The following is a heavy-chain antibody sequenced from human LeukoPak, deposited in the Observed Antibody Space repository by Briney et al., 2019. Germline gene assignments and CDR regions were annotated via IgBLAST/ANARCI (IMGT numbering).Heavy chain of an antibody. J-gene: IGHJ6*02. CDR1: RFALTQYG. Sequence: GWALTLSRAASRFALTQYGIHEVGPAPAKERAGVAFLWYDAKTKYYVETVKSRITISRDNSKNTLYLQMNSLRAEDTAVYYCARDKTGQNYYYGLDVWRQGTTVTVSS. D-gene: IGHD1-1*01. V-gene: IGHV3-33*08. CDR3: ARDKTGQNYYYGLDV. CDR2: LWYDAKTK.